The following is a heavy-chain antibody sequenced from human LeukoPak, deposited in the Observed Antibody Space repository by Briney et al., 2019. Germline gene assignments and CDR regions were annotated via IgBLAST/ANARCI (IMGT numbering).Heavy chain of an antibody. CDR1: GGSISSYY. CDR3: ANSLRGDRSTLWY. Sequence: PSETLSLTCTVSGGSISSYYWSWIRQPPGKGLEWIGEINHSGSTNYNPSLKSRVTISVDTSKNQFSLKLSSVTAADTAVYYCANSLRGDRSTLWYWGQGTLVTVSS. V-gene: IGHV4-34*01. J-gene: IGHJ4*02. D-gene: IGHD2-21*01. CDR2: INHSGST.